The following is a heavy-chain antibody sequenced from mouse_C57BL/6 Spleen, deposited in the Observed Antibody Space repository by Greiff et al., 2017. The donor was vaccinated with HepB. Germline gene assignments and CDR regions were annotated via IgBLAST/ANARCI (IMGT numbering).Heavy chain of an antibody. J-gene: IGHJ1*03. V-gene: IGHV3-6*01. Sequence: DVKLQESGPGLVKPSQSLSLTCSVTGYSITSGYYWNWIRQFPGNKLEWMGYISYDGSNNYNPSLKNRISITRDTSKNQFFLKLNSVTTEDTATYYCARGSYGSSYGYWYFDVWGTGTTVTVSS. CDR3: ARGSYGSSYGYWYFDV. CDR1: GYSITSGYY. CDR2: ISYDGSN. D-gene: IGHD1-1*01.